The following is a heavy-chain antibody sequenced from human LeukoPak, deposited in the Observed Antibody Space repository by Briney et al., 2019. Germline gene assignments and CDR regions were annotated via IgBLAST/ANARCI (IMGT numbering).Heavy chain of an antibody. D-gene: IGHD4-17*01. V-gene: IGHV4-30-4*07. CDR3: ARGVYGDYVRFDY. CDR2: IYYSGST. Sequence: PSETLSLTCAVSGGSISSGGYSWSWIRQPPGKGLEWIGYIYYSGSTYYNPSLKSRVTISVDTSKDQFSLKLSSVTAADTAVYYCARGVYGDYVRFDYWGQGTLVTVSS. J-gene: IGHJ4*02. CDR1: GGSISSGGYS.